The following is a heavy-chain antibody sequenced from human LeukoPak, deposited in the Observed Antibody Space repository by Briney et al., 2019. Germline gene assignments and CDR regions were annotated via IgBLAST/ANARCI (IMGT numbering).Heavy chain of an antibody. V-gene: IGHV5-51*01. D-gene: IGHD3-3*01. J-gene: IGHJ4*02. Sequence: HGESLKISCKGSGYRFTSHWIGWVRQMPGKGLEWMGIISPGDSDTRYSPSFQGQVTISADKSISTAYLQWSSLKASDTAMYYCASAPRLRFLEWFFDYWGQGTLVTVSS. CDR2: ISPGDSDT. CDR3: ASAPRLRFLEWFFDY. CDR1: GYRFTSHW.